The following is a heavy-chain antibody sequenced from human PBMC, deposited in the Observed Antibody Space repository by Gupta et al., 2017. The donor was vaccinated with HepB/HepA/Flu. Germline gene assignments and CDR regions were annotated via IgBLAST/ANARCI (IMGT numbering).Heavy chain of an antibody. CDR1: GFRFRSYA. Sequence: EVQMLESGGGLVQPGGSLRLSCAASGFRFRSYAMSWVRQAPGKGLECVSALDNSGDYTYYADSAKGRFTIFRDNSKGTLYLEMNSLTADDTAVYYCAKHSGVTRIGRYFDFWGQGTLVTVSS. D-gene: IGHD3-9*01. J-gene: IGHJ4*02. CDR2: LDNSGDYT. V-gene: IGHV3-23*01. CDR3: AKHSGVTRIGRYFDF.